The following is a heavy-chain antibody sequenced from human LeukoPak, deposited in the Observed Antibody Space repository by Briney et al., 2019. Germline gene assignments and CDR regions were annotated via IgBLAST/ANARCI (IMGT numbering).Heavy chain of an antibody. CDR2: ISAYNGNT. CDR3: ARDLAMVVPAAAHFDY. J-gene: IGHJ4*02. D-gene: IGHD2-2*01. V-gene: IGHV1-18*01. Sequence: ASVKVSCKASGYTFTCYGISWVRQAPGQGLEWMGWISAYNGNTNYAQKLQGRVTMTTDTSTSTAYMELRSLRSDDTAVYYCARDLAMVVPAAAHFDYRGQGTLVTVSS. CDR1: GYTFTCYG.